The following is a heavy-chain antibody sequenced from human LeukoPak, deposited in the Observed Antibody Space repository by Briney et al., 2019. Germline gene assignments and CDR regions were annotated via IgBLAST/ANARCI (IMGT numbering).Heavy chain of an antibody. J-gene: IGHJ4*02. CDR2: INSDGGST. Sequence: GGSLRLSCATSGLTFSSNWMHWVRQAPGKGLVWVSRINSDGGSTIYADSVEGRFTISRDNAKNTLYLQMNSLRAEDTAVYYCSTQRGGSPGDYWGQGALVTVSS. V-gene: IGHV3-74*01. CDR1: GLTFSSNW. D-gene: IGHD6-25*01. CDR3: STQRGGSPGDY.